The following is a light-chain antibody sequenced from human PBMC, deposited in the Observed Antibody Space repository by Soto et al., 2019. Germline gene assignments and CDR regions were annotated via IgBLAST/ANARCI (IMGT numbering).Light chain of an antibody. J-gene: IGKJ4*01. V-gene: IGKV1-5*03. CDR3: QQYNSYPLT. CDR1: QGISSW. CDR2: TAS. Sequence: DIQMTQSPSTLSASVGDRVTITCRASQGISSWLAWYQQKPGKAPNLLIYTASSLDSGVPSRFSGSGSGTDFTLTISSLQPDDFATYYCQQYNSYPLTFGGGTKVEIK.